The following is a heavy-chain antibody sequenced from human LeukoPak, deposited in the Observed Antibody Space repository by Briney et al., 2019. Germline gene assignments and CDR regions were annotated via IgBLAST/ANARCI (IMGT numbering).Heavy chain of an antibody. V-gene: IGHV4-59*01. CDR3: AGGVVFTGYPLDF. Sequence: PSETLSLTCSVSGGSFSSYYWSWIRQPPGKGLEWIGFIYYSGSTDYNPSLKSRVTISVDTSKKQFSLKLSSVTAADTAVYYCAGGVVFTGYPLDFWGRGTLVTVSS. J-gene: IGHJ4*02. CDR1: GGSFSSYY. CDR2: IYYSGST. D-gene: IGHD3-9*01.